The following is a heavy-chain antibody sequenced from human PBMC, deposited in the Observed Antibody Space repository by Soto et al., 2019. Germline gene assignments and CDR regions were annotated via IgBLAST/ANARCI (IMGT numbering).Heavy chain of an antibody. Sequence: QVQLVQSGAEVKKPGASVKVSCKASGYTFTSYDINWVRQATGQGLEWMGWMNPNSGNTGYVQKFHDRVTMNRNTFISTAYMELSSLRSEDTAVYYCARATIRNDAFDIWGQGAMVTVSS. V-gene: IGHV1-8*01. CDR2: MNPNSGNT. CDR1: GYTFTSYD. CDR3: ARATIRNDAFDI. J-gene: IGHJ3*02. D-gene: IGHD1-20*01.